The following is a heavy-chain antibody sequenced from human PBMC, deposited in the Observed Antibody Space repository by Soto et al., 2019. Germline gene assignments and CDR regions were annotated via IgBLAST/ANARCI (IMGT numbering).Heavy chain of an antibody. CDR1: ADTFTSYY. J-gene: IGHJ6*02. Sequence: ASVKVSCKAPADTFTSYYIHWVRQAPGHGLEWMGIINPNGGSTRFAQTFQGRITMTTDASTSTVYMELRSLRSEDTAVYYCAREHGLMGYYYYGMDVWGQGTTVTVSS. V-gene: IGHV1-46*01. CDR3: AREHGLMGYYYYGMDV. CDR2: INPNGGST. D-gene: IGHD3-10*01.